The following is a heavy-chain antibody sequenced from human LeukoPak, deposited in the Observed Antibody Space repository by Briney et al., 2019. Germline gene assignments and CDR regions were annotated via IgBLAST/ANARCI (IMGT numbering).Heavy chain of an antibody. CDR3: AKDGAGSSAYYYFEY. Sequence: GGSLRLSCAASGFSFSTYAMHWVRQAPGKGLEYVSTISSNGGSTYYVNSVKGRFTISRDNSKDTLCLQLGSLRGEDAAVYYCAKDGAGSSAYYYFEYWGLGTLVTVSS. CDR1: GFSFSTYA. J-gene: IGHJ4*02. V-gene: IGHV3-64*01. CDR2: ISSNGGST. D-gene: IGHD6-25*01.